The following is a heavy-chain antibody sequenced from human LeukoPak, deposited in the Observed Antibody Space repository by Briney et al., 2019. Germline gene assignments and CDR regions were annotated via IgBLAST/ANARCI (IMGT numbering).Heavy chain of an antibody. V-gene: IGHV4-34*01. J-gene: IGHJ4*02. CDR2: INHSGST. D-gene: IGHD3-10*01. CDR3: ARGFVSYYYGSGSYEGPDY. Sequence: SETLSLTCAVYGGSFSGYYWSWIRQPPGKGLEWIGEINHSGSTNYNPSLTSRVTISVDTSKNQFSLKLSSVTAADTAVYYCARGFVSYYYGSGSYEGPDYWGQGTLVTVS. CDR1: GGSFSGYY.